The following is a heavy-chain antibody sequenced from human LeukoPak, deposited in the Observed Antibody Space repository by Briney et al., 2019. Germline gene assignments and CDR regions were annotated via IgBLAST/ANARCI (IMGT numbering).Heavy chain of an antibody. CDR2: INHSGST. CDR1: GRSFSGYY. CDR3: ARDAGSSGYWYFDL. D-gene: IGHD6-19*01. V-gene: IGHV4-34*01. Sequence: PSETLSLTCAVYGRSFSGYYWSWIRQPPGRGLEWIGEINHSGSTNYDPSLKSRVTISVDTSKNQFSLRLTSVTAADTAVYYCARDAGSSGYWYFDLWGRGTLVTVSS. J-gene: IGHJ2*01.